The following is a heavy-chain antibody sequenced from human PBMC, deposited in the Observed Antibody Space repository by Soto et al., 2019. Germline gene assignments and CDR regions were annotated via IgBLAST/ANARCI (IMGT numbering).Heavy chain of an antibody. CDR3: ARRRGYCSGCRCYHEGMDV. Sequence: QVQLQESGPGLVKPSETLSLTCTVSGGSISSYYWSWIRQPPGKGLEWIGYIYYSGSTNYNPSLKSRVYISGDTAKTPSALTRSPVTAADTAVYYCARRRGYCSGCRCYHEGMDVWGQATTVAVSS. CDR1: GGSISSYY. J-gene: IGHJ6*02. V-gene: IGHV4-59*08. D-gene: IGHD2-15*01. CDR2: IYYSGST.